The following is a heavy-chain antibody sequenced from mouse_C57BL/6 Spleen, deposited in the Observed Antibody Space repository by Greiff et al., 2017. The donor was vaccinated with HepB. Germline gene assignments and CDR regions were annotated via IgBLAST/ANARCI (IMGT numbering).Heavy chain of an antibody. V-gene: IGHV1-66*01. CDR3: ARSGRDGYYDY. CDR2: IYPGSGNT. Sequence: QVQLQQSGPELVKPGASVKISCKASGYSFTSYYIHWVKQRPGQGLEWIGWIYPGSGNTKYNEKFKGKATLTADTSSSTAYMQLSSLTSEDSAVYYCARSGRDGYYDYWGQGTTLTVSS. CDR1: GYSFTSYY. D-gene: IGHD2-3*01. J-gene: IGHJ2*01.